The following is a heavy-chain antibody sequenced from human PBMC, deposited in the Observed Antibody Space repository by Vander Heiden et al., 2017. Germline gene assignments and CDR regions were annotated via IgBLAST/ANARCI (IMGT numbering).Heavy chain of an antibody. CDR2: ISWNSGSI. CDR3: AKDRDSSHHHNKLADY. J-gene: IGHJ4*02. V-gene: IGHV3-9*01. CDR1: GFTFAVYA. D-gene: IGHD6-19*01. Sequence: EEQLVESGGGLVQPGRSLRGSCEASGFTFAVYAMHGVRQAPGKGLEWVSGISWNSGSIGYADSVKGRFTISRDNAKNSLYLQMNSLRAEETALYYCAKDRDSSHHHNKLADYWGQGTLVTVSS.